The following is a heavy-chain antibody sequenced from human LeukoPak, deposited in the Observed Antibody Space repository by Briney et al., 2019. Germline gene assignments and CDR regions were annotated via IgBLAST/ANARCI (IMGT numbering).Heavy chain of an antibody. Sequence: GRSLRLSCAASGFTFSSYAMHWVRQAPGKGLEWVAVISYDGSNKYYADSVKGRFTISRDNSKNTLYLQRNSLRAEDTAVYYCARELGYYYDSSGYFHGMDVWGQGTTVTVSS. D-gene: IGHD3-22*01. CDR2: ISYDGSNK. CDR3: ARELGYYYDSSGYFHGMDV. J-gene: IGHJ6*02. V-gene: IGHV3-30-3*01. CDR1: GFTFSSYA.